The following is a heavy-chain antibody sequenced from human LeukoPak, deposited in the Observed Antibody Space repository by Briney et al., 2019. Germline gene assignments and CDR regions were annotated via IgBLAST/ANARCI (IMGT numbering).Heavy chain of an antibody. D-gene: IGHD1-14*01. CDR2: ISWNGGDK. CDR1: GVTFEDYA. CDR3: AKSGGCNLGYYYYYMDV. Sequence: GGSLRLSCAASGVTFEDYAMHWVRQAPGKGLEWVSGISWNGGDKGYADSVQGRFTISRDNAKNSLYLQMNSLRAEDTALYYCAKSGGCNLGYYYYYMDVWGKGTTVTVSS. V-gene: IGHV3-9*01. J-gene: IGHJ6*03.